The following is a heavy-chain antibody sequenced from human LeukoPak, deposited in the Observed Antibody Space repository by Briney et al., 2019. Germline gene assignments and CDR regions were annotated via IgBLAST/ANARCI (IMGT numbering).Heavy chain of an antibody. CDR3: ARRNFDWLSFDY. CDR2: ISAYNGNT. V-gene: IGHV1-18*01. Sequence: ASVKVSCKASGYTFTSYGISWVRQAPGQGLEWMGWISAYNGNTNYAQKLQGRVTMTTDTSTSTTYMELRSLRSDDTAVYYCARRNFDWLSFDYWGQGTLATVSS. CDR1: GYTFTSYG. D-gene: IGHD3-9*01. J-gene: IGHJ4*02.